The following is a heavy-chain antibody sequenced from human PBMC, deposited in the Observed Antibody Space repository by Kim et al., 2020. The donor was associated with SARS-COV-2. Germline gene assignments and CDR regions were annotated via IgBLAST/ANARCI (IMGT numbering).Heavy chain of an antibody. D-gene: IGHD2-2*01. CDR3: ARGGLPGGFDY. CDR2: T. Sequence: TIYADFAKGRLTISRDNGKNTLYLQMSSLRAEDTAVYYCARGGLPGGFDYWGQGTLVTVSS. J-gene: IGHJ4*02. V-gene: IGHV3-74*01.